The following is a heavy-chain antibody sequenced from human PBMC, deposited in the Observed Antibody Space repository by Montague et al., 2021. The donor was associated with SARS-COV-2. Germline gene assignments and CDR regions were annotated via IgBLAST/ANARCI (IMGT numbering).Heavy chain of an antibody. V-gene: IGHV6-1*01. CDR3: VRYRGWFYFDF. Sequence: YSDYAPSVRGRLTVNPDASKNEFSLELNYVTPEDTVVYYCVRYRGWFYFDFWGQGTLVTVSS. J-gene: IGHJ4*02. D-gene: IGHD6-19*01. CDR2: YS.